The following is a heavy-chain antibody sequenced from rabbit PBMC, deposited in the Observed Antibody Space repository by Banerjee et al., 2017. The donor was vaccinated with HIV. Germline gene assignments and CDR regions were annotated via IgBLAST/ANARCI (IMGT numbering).Heavy chain of an antibody. Sequence: SLEESGGDLVKPGASLTLTCTASGFSFSSSYYMCWVRQAPGKGLEWIGSIYAGSGSTYYANWVNGRFTISSHNAQNTLALQLNSLTAADTATYFCVKEGLFYNDGYAGYAYATAFNLWGPGTLVTVS. D-gene: IGHD6-1*01. V-gene: IGHV1S40*01. CDR2: IYAGSGST. CDR1: GFSFSSSYY. J-gene: IGHJ4*01. CDR3: VKEGLFYNDGYAGYAYATAFNL.